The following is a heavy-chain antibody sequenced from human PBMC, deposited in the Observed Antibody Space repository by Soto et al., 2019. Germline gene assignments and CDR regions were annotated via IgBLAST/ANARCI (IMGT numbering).Heavy chain of an antibody. Sequence: QVQLVESGGGVVQPGRSLRLSCAASGFTFSSYVMHWVRQAPGKGLEWVAVISYDGSDKYYADSVKGRFTISRDNSKNTLYLQMNSLRTEDTAVYYCARAIAVAGTSLKWFDPWGQGTLVTVSS. D-gene: IGHD6-19*01. CDR2: ISYDGSDK. CDR3: ARAIAVAGTSLKWFDP. V-gene: IGHV3-30-3*01. CDR1: GFTFSSYV. J-gene: IGHJ5*02.